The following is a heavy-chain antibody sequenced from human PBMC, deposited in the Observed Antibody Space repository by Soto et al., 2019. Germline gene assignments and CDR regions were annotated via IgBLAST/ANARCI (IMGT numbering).Heavy chain of an antibody. Sequence: QVRLQESGPGLVKPSETLSLTCTVSGGSISSYYWSWIRQPPGKGLEWIGYMYNTGSTIYNPSLKSRVTISLDTSKNQFPLKLNSVTAADTAVYYCARDLWGYCGTDCYPLDVWGQGTTVTVSS. D-gene: IGHD2-21*02. CDR1: GGSISSYY. J-gene: IGHJ6*02. V-gene: IGHV4-59*01. CDR2: MYNTGST. CDR3: ARDLWGYCGTDCYPLDV.